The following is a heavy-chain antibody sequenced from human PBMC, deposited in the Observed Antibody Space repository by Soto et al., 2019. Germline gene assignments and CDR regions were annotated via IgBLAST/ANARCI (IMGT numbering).Heavy chain of an antibody. V-gene: IGHV3-9*01. CDR3: AKDMGYGDLSLLAGFAY. CDR2: INWNSGFI. Sequence: GGSLRLSCAAAGFTFNDYAMHWVRQAPGKGLEWVSGINWNSGFIVYADSVKGRFTISRDNAKNSLYLQMNSLRPEDTALYFCAKDMGYGDLSLLAGFAYWGLGTPVTVSS. J-gene: IGHJ4*02. CDR1: GFTFNDYA. D-gene: IGHD4-17*01.